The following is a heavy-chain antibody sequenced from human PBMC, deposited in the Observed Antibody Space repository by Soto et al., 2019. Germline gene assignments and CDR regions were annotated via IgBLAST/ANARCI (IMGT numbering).Heavy chain of an antibody. Sequence: GASVKVSCKASGGTFSSYTISWVRQAPGQGLEWMGRIIPILGIANYAQKFQGRVTITADKSTSTAYMELSSLRSEDTAVYYCARDRGYCSSTSCYEIDYWGQGTLVTVSS. J-gene: IGHJ4*02. CDR3: ARDRGYCSSTSCYEIDY. V-gene: IGHV1-69*04. CDR1: GGTFSSYT. D-gene: IGHD2-2*01. CDR2: IIPILGIA.